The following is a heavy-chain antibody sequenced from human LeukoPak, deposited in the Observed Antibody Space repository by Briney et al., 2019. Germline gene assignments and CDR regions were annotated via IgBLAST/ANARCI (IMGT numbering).Heavy chain of an antibody. CDR1: GGSISSNSYY. CDR3: ARAPHFFDTSGSRYYFDS. Sequence: SETLSLTCAVSGGSISSNSYYWGWIRQPPGKGLEWIGSIYYSGSTYYNPSLKSRVTISVDTSKNQFSLKLSSVTAADTAVYYCARAPHFFDTSGSRYYFDSWGQGALVTVSS. CDR2: IYYSGST. D-gene: IGHD3-22*01. V-gene: IGHV4-39*07. J-gene: IGHJ4*02.